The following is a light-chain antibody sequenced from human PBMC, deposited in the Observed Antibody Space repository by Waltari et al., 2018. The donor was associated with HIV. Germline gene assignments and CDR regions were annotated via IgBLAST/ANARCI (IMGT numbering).Light chain of an antibody. CDR3: SSYASSFTLL. CDR2: DVD. Sequence: QSALTQPAPVSGSPRQSITISCTGTSSDIRGFHYVPWYQQPPDKAPKLIIFDVDIRPSGISNRFSGSKSGNTASLTISGLQAEDEADYYCSSYASSFTLLFGGGTKLTVL. CDR1: SSDIRGFHY. J-gene: IGLJ3*02. V-gene: IGLV2-14*03.